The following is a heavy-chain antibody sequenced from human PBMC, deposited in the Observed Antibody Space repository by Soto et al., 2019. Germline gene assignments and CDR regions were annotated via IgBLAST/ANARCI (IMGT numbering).Heavy chain of an antibody. CDR3: AQTLGLAVAGPGRFDL. D-gene: IGHD6-19*01. Sequence: GASVKVSCKASGGTFRNYAISWVRQAPGQGLEWMGGITPIFGTANYAQKFQGRVTITADESMSTAYMELSRLRSEDTAAYYCAQTLGLAVAGPGRFDLWGRGTLVTVS. CDR1: GGTFRNYA. V-gene: IGHV1-69*13. J-gene: IGHJ2*01. CDR2: ITPIFGTA.